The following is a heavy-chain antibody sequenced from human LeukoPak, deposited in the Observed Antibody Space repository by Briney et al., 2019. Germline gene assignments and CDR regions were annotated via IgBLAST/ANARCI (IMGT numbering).Heavy chain of an antibody. V-gene: IGHV3-66*01. J-gene: IGHJ4*02. CDR1: GFTVSSHY. CDR2: IYSGGAT. D-gene: IGHD3-22*01. Sequence: GGSLRLSCAASGFTVSSHYMNWVRQAPGKGLEWGSIIYSGGATYYADSVKGRFTISRDKSKNTLYLQMNSLRAEDTAVYYCARGYDSGGYYWGQGTLVTVSS. CDR3: ARGYDSGGYY.